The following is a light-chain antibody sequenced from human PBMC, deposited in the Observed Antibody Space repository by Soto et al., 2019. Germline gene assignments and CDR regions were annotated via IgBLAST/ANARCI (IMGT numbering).Light chain of an antibody. CDR3: SAFTGSTPLYV. CDR2: EVS. J-gene: IGLJ1*01. V-gene: IGLV2-14*01. CDR1: TSDVGYYNY. Sequence: QAVLTQPASVSGSPGPSITISCTATTSDVGYYNYVSWYQQHPGKAPKLMIFEVSHRPSGVSNRFSGSKSGNTASLTISGLQAEDEADYYCSAFTGSTPLYVFGTGTKLTVL.